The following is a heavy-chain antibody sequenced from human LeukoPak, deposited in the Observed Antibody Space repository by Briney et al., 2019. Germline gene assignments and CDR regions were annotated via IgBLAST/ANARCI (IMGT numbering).Heavy chain of an antibody. D-gene: IGHD2-2*01. CDR3: AGTRPNYYYYYMDV. J-gene: IGHJ6*03. CDR1: GGTFSSYA. V-gene: IGHV1-2*06. CDR2: INPNSGGT. Sequence: ASVKVSCKASGGTFSSYAISWVRQAPGQGLEWMGRINPNSGGTNYAQKFQGRVTMTRDTSISTAYMELSRLRSDDTAVYYCAGTRPNYYYYYMDVWGKGTTVTVSS.